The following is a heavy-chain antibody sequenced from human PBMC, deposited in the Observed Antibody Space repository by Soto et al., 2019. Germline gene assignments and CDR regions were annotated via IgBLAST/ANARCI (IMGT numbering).Heavy chain of an antibody. J-gene: IGHJ4*02. V-gene: IGHV3-30*18. Sequence: QVQLVESGGGVVQPGRSLRLSCAASGFTFSTYGMHWVRQAPGKGLEWVAVISSHERDTYYADSVKGRFTISRDNYRNTLYLQMNSLRPEDTAMYYCAKDTSYDSGNHYIFDYWGQGTLVTVSS. CDR2: ISSHERDT. CDR1: GFTFSTYG. D-gene: IGHD3-10*01. CDR3: AKDTSYDSGNHYIFDY.